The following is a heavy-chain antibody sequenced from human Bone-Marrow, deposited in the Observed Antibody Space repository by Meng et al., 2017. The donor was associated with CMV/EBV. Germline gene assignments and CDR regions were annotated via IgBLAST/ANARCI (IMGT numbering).Heavy chain of an antibody. D-gene: IGHD3-22*01. CDR2: IYYSVTT. J-gene: IGHJ4*02. CDR1: GGSRSSGSNY. CDR3: ARGIVAFDS. V-gene: IGHV4-31*03. Sequence: LTRTVTGGSRSSGSNYLSWLRHHPGEGLECIGYIYYSVTTSYNPSLKRRVTVSVDTSKNQFSLKLTSVTAADTAVYYCARGIVAFDSWGQGTLVTVSS.